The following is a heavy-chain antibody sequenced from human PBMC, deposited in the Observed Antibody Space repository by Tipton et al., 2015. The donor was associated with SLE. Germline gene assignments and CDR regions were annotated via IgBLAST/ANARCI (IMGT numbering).Heavy chain of an antibody. CDR2: IFLSGDT. CDR3: ARERGSYYYFDS. J-gene: IGHJ4*02. Sequence: GLVKPSETLSLICSVSGYSIRSGYYWGWIRQTPGKGLEWIGNIFLSGDTDYNPSLKSRVTISVDTSKNQFYLELKSVTAADTAVYYCARERGSYYYFDSWGQGTLATVSS. D-gene: IGHD3-10*01. CDR1: GYSIRSGYY. V-gene: IGHV4-38-2*02.